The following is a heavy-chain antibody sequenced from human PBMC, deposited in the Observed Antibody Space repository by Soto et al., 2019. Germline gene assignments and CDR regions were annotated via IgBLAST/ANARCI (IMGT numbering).Heavy chain of an antibody. D-gene: IGHD3-22*01. CDR2: TSFSGYT. V-gene: IGHV4-30-4*01. Sequence: QVQLQESGPGLVKPSQTLSLTCTVSGDSVSGGDSYWSWIRQPPGKALEWIGYTSFSGYTSYTPSLRSPVTISVDMSKSQFSLRLTSVTAADTAIYYCVRGGNPYHYATSGPGTFYKWGQGTLVSVSS. CDR3: VRGGNPYHYATSGPGTFYK. CDR1: GDSVSGGDSY. J-gene: IGHJ4*02.